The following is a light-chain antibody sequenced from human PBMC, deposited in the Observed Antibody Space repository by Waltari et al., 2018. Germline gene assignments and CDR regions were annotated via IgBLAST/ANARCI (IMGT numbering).Light chain of an antibody. CDR2: GAS. Sequence: VLTQSPGTLSLSPGERATVSCRASQRLTKNYLAWYQQKPGQAHRALIYGASSRAAGIPXRFSGSGSGTDFTLTISRLEPEDSAMYYCQQYGSSILYTFGQGTKLEIK. J-gene: IGKJ2*01. CDR1: QRLTKNY. V-gene: IGKV3-20*01. CDR3: QQYGSSILYT.